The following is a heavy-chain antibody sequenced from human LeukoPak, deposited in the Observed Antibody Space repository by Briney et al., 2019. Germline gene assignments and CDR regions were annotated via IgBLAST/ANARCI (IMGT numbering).Heavy chain of an antibody. CDR2: INAGNGNT. CDR1: GYTFTSYA. Sequence: GASVKVSCKASGYTFTSYAMHWVRQAPGQRLEWMGWINAGNGNTKYSQKFQGRVTITRDTSASTAYMELSSLRSEDTAVYYCARVLYYYDSSGPDQIGNWFDPWGQGTLVTVSS. D-gene: IGHD3-22*01. J-gene: IGHJ5*02. V-gene: IGHV1-3*01. CDR3: ARVLYYYDSSGPDQIGNWFDP.